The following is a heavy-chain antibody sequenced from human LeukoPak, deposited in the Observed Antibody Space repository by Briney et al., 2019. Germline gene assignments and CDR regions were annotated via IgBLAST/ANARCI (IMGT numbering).Heavy chain of an antibody. V-gene: IGHV4-59*01. Sequence: SETLSLTCTVSGGSISSYYWSWIRQPPGKGLEWIGYIYYSGSTKYNPSLKSRVTISGDTSKNQLSLRLSSVTAADTAVYYCAREGAYYYDSSGNDAFDIWGQGTMVTVSS. D-gene: IGHD3-22*01. CDR2: IYYSGST. J-gene: IGHJ3*02. CDR1: GGSISSYY. CDR3: AREGAYYYDSSGNDAFDI.